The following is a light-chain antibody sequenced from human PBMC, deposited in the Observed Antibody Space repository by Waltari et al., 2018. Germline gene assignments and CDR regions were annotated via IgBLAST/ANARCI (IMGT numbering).Light chain of an antibody. Sequence: DVQMTQSPSSLSASVGDRITITCQATRDIDTYLNWYQHKPGKAPKLLIYDADTLQRGVASRFSGSGSGTHFSFTINNLQPDDFATYYCQQCSTLPFTFGGGT. CDR1: RDIDTY. V-gene: IGKV1-33*01. CDR3: QQCSTLPFT. J-gene: IGKJ4*01. CDR2: DAD.